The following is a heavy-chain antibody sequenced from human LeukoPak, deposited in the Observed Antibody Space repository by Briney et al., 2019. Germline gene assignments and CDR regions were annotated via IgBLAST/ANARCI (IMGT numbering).Heavy chain of an antibody. D-gene: IGHD2-2*01. Sequence: GASVKVSCKASGYTFISYGISWVRQAPGQGLEWMGWISPYNGDTNYAQKVQGRVTMTTDTSTSTAYMELRSLRSDDTAMYYCARDDCTSTSCYLGAISPWGLGTLVTVSS. V-gene: IGHV1-18*01. CDR2: ISPYNGDT. J-gene: IGHJ5*02. CDR1: GYTFISYG. CDR3: ARDDCTSTSCYLGAISP.